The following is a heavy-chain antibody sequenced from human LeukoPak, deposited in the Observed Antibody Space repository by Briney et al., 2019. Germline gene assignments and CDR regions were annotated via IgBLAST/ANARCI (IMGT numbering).Heavy chain of an antibody. CDR2: ISSSGSTI. V-gene: IGHV3-11*04. CDR1: GFTFSDYY. Sequence: GGSLRLSCAASGFTFSDYYMSWIRQAPGKGLEWVSYISSSGSTIYYADSVKGRFAISRDNAKNSLYPQMISLRAEDTAVYYCATRVRSGIDYWGQGTLVTVSS. CDR3: ATRVRSGIDY. D-gene: IGHD3-3*01. J-gene: IGHJ4*02.